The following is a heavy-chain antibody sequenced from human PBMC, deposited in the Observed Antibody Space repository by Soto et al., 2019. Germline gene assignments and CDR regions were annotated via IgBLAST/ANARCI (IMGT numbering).Heavy chain of an antibody. CDR1: GYTFTGYY. D-gene: IGHD1-26*01. V-gene: IGHV1-2*02. J-gene: IGHJ5*02. CDR2: INPNSGGT. CDR3: ARAPNSYDWFDP. Sequence: SVKVSCKASGYTFTGYYMHWVRQAPGQGLEWMGWINPNSGGTNYAQKFQGRVTMTRDTSISTAYMELSRLRSDDTAVYYCARAPNSYDWFDPWGQGTLVTVSS.